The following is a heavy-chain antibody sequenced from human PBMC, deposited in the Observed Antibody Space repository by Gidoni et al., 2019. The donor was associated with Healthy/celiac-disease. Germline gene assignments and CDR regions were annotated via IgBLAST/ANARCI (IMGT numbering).Heavy chain of an antibody. Sequence: EVQLVESGGGLVQLGGSLRLSCAAAGFTFSSYEMNWVRQAPGKGLEWVSYISSSGSTIYYADSVKGRFTISRDNAKNSLYLQMNSLRAEDTAVYYCARDLPSYDYFDYWGQGTLVTVSS. CDR2: ISSSGSTI. D-gene: IGHD2-2*01. CDR3: ARDLPSYDYFDY. J-gene: IGHJ4*02. V-gene: IGHV3-48*03. CDR1: GFTFSSYE.